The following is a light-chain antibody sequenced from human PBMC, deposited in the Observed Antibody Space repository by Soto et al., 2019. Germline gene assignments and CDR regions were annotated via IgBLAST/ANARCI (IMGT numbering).Light chain of an antibody. CDR2: AAS. V-gene: IGKV1-17*01. J-gene: IGKJ4*01. CDR3: LQHNSYPLLT. CDR1: QGIRNE. Sequence: DIQMTQSPSSLSASVGDRVTITCRASQGIRNELGWYQQKPGKAPKRLIYAASSLQSGVPSRFISSGSGTEFTLTISSLQPEDFATYYYLQHNSYPLLTFGGGTKVEIK.